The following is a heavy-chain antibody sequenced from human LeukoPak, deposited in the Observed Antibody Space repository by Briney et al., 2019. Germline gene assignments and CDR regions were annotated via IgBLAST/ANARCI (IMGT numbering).Heavy chain of an antibody. CDR1: GFTFSSYA. D-gene: IGHD3-3*01. CDR2: ISGSGGST. V-gene: IGHV3-23*01. Sequence: GGSLRLSCAASGFTFSSYAMSWVRQAPGKGLEWVSAISGSGGSTYYADSVKGRFTISRDDSKNTLYLQMNSLRAEDTAVYYRAKVSGLRFLEWLRKGHFDYWGQGTLVTVSS. CDR3: AKVSGLRFLEWLRKGHFDY. J-gene: IGHJ4*02.